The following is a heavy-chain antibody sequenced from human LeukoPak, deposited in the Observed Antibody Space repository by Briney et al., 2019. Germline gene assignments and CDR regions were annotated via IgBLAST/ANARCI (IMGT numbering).Heavy chain of an antibody. CDR2: INARGGST. D-gene: IGHD1-26*01. CDR1: GYTFTSYY. Sequence: ASVKVSCKASGYTFTSYYMYWVRQAPGQGLEWMGIINARGGSTSYAQKFQGRVTMTRDTSTNTVYMELSSLRAEDTAVYYCARVVGTTRVYEGLDLWGQGTMVTVSS. J-gene: IGHJ3*01. CDR3: ARVVGTTRVYEGLDL. V-gene: IGHV1-46*01.